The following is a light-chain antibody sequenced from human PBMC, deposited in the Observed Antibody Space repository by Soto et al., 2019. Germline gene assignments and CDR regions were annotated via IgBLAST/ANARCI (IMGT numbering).Light chain of an antibody. J-gene: IGKJ1*01. V-gene: IGKV1-5*01. CDR3: QHYDSYSLWT. CDR2: DAS. Sequence: DLQMTQSPSTLSASVGERVIITCRASQNIGSSLAWYQQRPGRAPKLLIYDASDLGSGVPSRFSGSGSGTEFTLTISCLQSDDFATYYCQHYDSYSLWTFGQGTRVEVK. CDR1: QNIGSS.